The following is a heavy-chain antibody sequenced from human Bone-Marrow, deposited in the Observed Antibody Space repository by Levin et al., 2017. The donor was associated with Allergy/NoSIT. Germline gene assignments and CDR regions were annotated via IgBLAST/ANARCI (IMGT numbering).Heavy chain of an antibody. CDR1: GFTFSSYG. CDR3: AKAGPYSSSWYFDY. CDR2: ISYDGSNK. D-gene: IGHD6-13*01. V-gene: IGHV3-30*18. Sequence: GGSLRLSCAASGFTFSSYGMHWVRQAPGKGLEWVAVISYDGSNKYYADSVKGRFTISRDNSKNTLYLQMNSLRAEDTAVYYCAKAGPYSSSWYFDYWGQGTLVTVSS. J-gene: IGHJ4*02.